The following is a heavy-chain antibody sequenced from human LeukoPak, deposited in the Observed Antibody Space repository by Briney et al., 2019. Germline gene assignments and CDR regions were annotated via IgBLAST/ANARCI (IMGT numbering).Heavy chain of an antibody. J-gene: IGHJ4*02. CDR3: ARTRGMAATASFDY. Sequence: PGGSLRLSCAASGFTFRSYAMNWVRQAPGKGLEWVSGISGSGGSTYYADSVKGRFTISRDNSGNTLFLQMNSLGTEDTALYYCARTRGMAATASFDYWGQGTLVTVSS. D-gene: IGHD6-13*01. V-gene: IGHV3-23*01. CDR1: GFTFRSYA. CDR2: ISGSGGST.